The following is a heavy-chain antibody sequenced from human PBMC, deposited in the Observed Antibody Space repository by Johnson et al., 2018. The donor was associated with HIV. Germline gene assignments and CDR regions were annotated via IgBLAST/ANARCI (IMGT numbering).Heavy chain of an antibody. J-gene: IGHJ3*02. Sequence: QVQLMESGGGVVQPGGSLRLSCAASGFSFSTYGMHWVRQAPGKGLKWVSFIRYDGSNKYYADSVKGRFTISRDNSKNTLYLQMNSLRTEDTAVYYCAKKQAAAGTGGGAFDIWGQGTMVIVSS. V-gene: IGHV3-30*02. CDR1: GFSFSTYG. CDR2: IRYDGSNK. D-gene: IGHD6-13*01. CDR3: AKKQAAAGTGGGAFDI.